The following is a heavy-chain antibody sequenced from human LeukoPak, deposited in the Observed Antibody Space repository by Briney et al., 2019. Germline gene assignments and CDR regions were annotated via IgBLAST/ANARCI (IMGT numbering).Heavy chain of an antibody. CDR3: ARGSGYCSSTSCYQSFDY. V-gene: IGHV1-3*01. CDR2: INAGNGNT. D-gene: IGHD2-2*01. CDR1: GYTFTSYA. Sequence: ASVKVSCKASGYTFTSYAMHWVRQAPGQRLEWMGWINAGNGNTKYSQKFQGRVTITRDTSASTAYMELSSLRSEDTAVYYCARGSGYCSSTSCYQSFDYWGQGTQVTVSS. J-gene: IGHJ4*02.